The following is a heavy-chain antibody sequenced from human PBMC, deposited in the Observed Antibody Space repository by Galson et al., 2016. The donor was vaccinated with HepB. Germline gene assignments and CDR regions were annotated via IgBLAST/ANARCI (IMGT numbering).Heavy chain of an antibody. CDR2: IWYDVSNS. CDR1: GFTLSSYG. J-gene: IGHJ6*02. V-gene: IGHV3-33*01. D-gene: IGHD4-11*01. CDR3: ARELDYTNYPGGNYYGMDV. Sequence: SLRLSCAASGFTLSSYGMHWVRQAPGKGLEWVAVIWYDVSNSYYADSAQGRFTISRDNSKNTVDLQMNSLRAEDTAVYYCARELDYTNYPGGNYYGMDVWGQGTTVTVS.